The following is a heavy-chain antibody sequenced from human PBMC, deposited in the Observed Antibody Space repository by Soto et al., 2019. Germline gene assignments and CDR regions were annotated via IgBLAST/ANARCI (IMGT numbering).Heavy chain of an antibody. Sequence: SGPTLVNPTQTLTLTCTFSGFSLSTSGVGVGWIRQPPGKALEWLALIYWDDDKHYSPSLKSRLTITKDTSKNQVVLTMTNMDPVDTATYYCIQSRCGGDCLQSYASYYYYGMDVWGQGTTVTVSS. J-gene: IGHJ6*02. CDR3: IQSRCGGDCLQSYASYYYYGMDV. CDR2: IYWDDDK. D-gene: IGHD2-21*02. CDR1: GFSLSTSGVG. V-gene: IGHV2-5*02.